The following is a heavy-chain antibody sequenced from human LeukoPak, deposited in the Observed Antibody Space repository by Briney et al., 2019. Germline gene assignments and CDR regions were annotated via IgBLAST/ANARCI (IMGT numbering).Heavy chain of an antibody. CDR3: AKDQGSGWYDY. V-gene: IGHV3-30*18. J-gene: IGHJ4*02. CDR2: ISYDRSNK. D-gene: IGHD6-19*01. CDR1: GFTFSSYG. Sequence: GGSLRLSCAASGFTFSSYGTHWVRQAPGKGLEWVAVISYDRSNKYYADSVKGRFTISRDNSKNTLYLQMNSLRAEDTAVYYCAKDQGSGWYDYWGQGTLVTVSS.